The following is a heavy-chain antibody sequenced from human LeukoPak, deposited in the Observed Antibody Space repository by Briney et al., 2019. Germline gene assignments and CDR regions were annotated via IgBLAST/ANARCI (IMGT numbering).Heavy chain of an antibody. V-gene: IGHV3-48*01. CDR1: GFTFSSYS. D-gene: IGHD5-18*01. CDR3: ARGSAGYSYGHTRYYYYYMDV. J-gene: IGHJ6*03. CDR2: ISSSSSTI. Sequence: PGGSLRLSCAASGFTFSSYSMNWVRQAPGKGLEWVSYISSSSSTIYYADSVKGRFTISRDNAKNSLYLQMNSLRAEDTAVYYCARGSAGYSYGHTRYYYYYMDVWGKGTTVTVSS.